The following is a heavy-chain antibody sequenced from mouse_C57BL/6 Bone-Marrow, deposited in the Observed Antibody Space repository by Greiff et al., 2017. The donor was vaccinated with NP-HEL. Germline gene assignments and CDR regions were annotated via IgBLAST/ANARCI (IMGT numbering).Heavy chain of an antibody. V-gene: IGHV1-64*01. D-gene: IGHD2-1*01. CDR3: ARWSLGNYGGS. Sequence: VQLQQSGAELVKPGASVKLSCKASGYTFTSYWMHWVKQRPGQGLEWIGMIHPNSGSTNYNEKFKSKATLTVDKSSSTAYMQLSSLTSEDSAVYYCARWSLGNYGGSWGQGTTLTVSS. CDR1: GYTFTSYW. J-gene: IGHJ2*01. CDR2: IHPNSGST.